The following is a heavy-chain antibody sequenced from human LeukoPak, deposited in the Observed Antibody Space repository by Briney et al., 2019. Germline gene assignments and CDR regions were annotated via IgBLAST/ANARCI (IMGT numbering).Heavy chain of an antibody. CDR1: GFTFSDYY. CDR3: ARDITIFGDHGMDV. V-gene: IGHV3-11*01. Sequence: GGSLRLSCAASGFTFSDYYMSWIRQAPGKGLEWVSYISSSGSTIYYADSVKGRFTITRDNAKNSLYLQMNSLRAEDTAVYYCARDITIFGDHGMDVWGQGTTVTVSS. J-gene: IGHJ6*02. CDR2: ISSSGSTI. D-gene: IGHD3-3*01.